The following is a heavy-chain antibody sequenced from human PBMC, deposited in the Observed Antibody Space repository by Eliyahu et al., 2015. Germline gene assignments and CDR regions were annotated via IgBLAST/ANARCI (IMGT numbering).Heavy chain of an antibody. D-gene: IGHD1-26*01. CDR3: ARDTSGRWATYGN. V-gene: IGHV3-66*01. J-gene: IGHJ4*02. Sequence: RFTISRDISKNTIYLQMNSLRAEDTAVYYCARDTSGRWATYGNWGQGTLVTVSS.